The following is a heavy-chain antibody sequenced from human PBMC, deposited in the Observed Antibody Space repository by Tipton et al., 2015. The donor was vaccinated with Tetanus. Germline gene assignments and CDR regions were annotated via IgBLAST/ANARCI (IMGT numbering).Heavy chain of an antibody. CDR3: ARIRQVGKPGPFFDY. CDR2: IYYSGST. CDR1: GGSISSSSYY. J-gene: IGHJ4*02. Sequence: TLSLTCSVSGGSISSSSYYWSWIRQPPGKGLEWIGYIYYSGSTNYNPSLRSRVTISVDTSKNQFSLKLSSVTAADTAVYYCARIRQVGKPGPFFDYWGQGTLVTVSS. V-gene: IGHV4-61*01. D-gene: IGHD7-27*01.